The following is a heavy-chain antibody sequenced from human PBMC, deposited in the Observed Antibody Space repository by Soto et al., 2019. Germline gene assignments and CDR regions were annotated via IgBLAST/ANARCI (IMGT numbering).Heavy chain of an antibody. V-gene: IGHV1-69*13. J-gene: IGHJ6*02. CDR1: GGTFSSYA. CDR3: ASAYYDFWSGPPQMHYYYYYGMDV. CDR2: IIPIFGTA. Sequence: SVKVSCKASGGTFSSYAISWVRQAPGQGLEWMGGIIPIFGTANYAQKFQGRVTITADESTSTAYMELSSLRSEDTAVYYCASAYYDFWSGPPQMHYYYYYGMDVWGQGTTVTVSS. D-gene: IGHD3-3*01.